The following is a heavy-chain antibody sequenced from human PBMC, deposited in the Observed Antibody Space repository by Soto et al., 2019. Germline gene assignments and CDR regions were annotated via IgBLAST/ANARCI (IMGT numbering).Heavy chain of an antibody. V-gene: IGHV4-31*03. CDR2: IYYSGST. CDR1: GGSISSGGYY. CDR3: ARVRDYYFWSGYYLGWYYFDY. Sequence: QVQLQESGPGLVKPSQTLSLTCTVSGGSISSGGYYWSWIRQHPGKGLEWIGYIYYSGSTYYNPSLRGRVTISVDTSKTQFSLKLSSVTAADTAVYYCARVRDYYFWSGYYLGWYYFDYWGQGTLVTVSS. D-gene: IGHD3-3*01. J-gene: IGHJ4*02.